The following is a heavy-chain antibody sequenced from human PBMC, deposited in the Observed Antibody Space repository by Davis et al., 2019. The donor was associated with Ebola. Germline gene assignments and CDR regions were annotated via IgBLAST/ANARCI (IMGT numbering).Heavy chain of an antibody. Sequence: GESLKISCVASGFTFSTYSINWVRQAPGKGLEWVSSITSSSKYIYYADSVKGRFTISRDNAKNSLYLQMNSLRAEDTAVYYCARELVRQPEAFDIWGQGTMVTVSS. D-gene: IGHD4-23*01. CDR2: ITSSSKYI. J-gene: IGHJ3*02. V-gene: IGHV3-21*01. CDR3: ARELVRQPEAFDI. CDR1: GFTFSTYS.